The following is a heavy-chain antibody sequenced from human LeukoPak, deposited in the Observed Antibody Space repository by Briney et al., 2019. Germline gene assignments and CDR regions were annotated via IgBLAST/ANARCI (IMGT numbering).Heavy chain of an antibody. CDR1: GYTFTGYF. J-gene: IGHJ4*02. CDR2: INLNSGGT. D-gene: IGHD3-16*01. CDR3: AKDSYVPAY. Sequence: GASVKVSCKASGYTFTGYFIHWVRQAPGQGLEWMGWINLNSGGTNYAQKFQGRVTMTRDTSISTAYMELSRLRSDDTAVYYCAKDSYVPAYWGQGTLVTVSS. V-gene: IGHV1-2*02.